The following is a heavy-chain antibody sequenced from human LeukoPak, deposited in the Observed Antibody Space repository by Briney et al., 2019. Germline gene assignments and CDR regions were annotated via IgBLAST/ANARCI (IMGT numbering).Heavy chain of an antibody. CDR1: GFTFSSYS. D-gene: IGHD1-26*01. CDR2: ISSSGTYI. V-gene: IGHV3-21*01. Sequence: GGSLRLSCAASGFTFSSYSMNWVRQAPGKGLEWVSSISSSGTYIYYRDSVKGRFTISRDNAENSLYLEMNSLRVEDTAIYYCVRDRGSYRPIDYWGQGTLVTVSS. CDR3: VRDRGSYRPIDY. J-gene: IGHJ4*02.